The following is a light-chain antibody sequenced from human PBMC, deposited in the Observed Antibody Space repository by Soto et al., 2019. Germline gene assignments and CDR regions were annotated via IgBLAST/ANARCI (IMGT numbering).Light chain of an antibody. Sequence: EIVLTQSPATLSLSPGERATLSCRASQSINNYLAWYQQKTGQAARLLIYDAFNRATGIPARFSGSGSGTDVTLTISSLEPEDFSVYYCQQRYTCPLTFGGGTKVEIK. J-gene: IGKJ4*01. CDR1: QSINNY. CDR2: DAF. V-gene: IGKV3-11*01. CDR3: QQRYTCPLT.